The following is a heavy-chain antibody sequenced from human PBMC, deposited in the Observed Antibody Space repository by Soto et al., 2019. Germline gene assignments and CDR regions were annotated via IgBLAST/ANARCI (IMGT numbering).Heavy chain of an antibody. V-gene: IGHV4-30-2*01. D-gene: IGHD1-26*01. CDR2: IHPGGNI. Sequence: PSETLSLTCTVSGDSISRGGYSWNWIRQPPGKGLEWIAYIHPGGNIHYNPSLKSRVSISIDTSRNQFSLSLSSVTAADTAVYYCARERSGAGEFDYWGQGTLVTVSS. J-gene: IGHJ4*02. CDR1: GDSISRGGYS. CDR3: ARERSGAGEFDY.